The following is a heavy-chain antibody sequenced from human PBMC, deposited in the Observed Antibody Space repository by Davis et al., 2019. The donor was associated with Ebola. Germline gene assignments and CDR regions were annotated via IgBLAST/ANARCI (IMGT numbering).Heavy chain of an antibody. D-gene: IGHD2-15*01. CDR1: GFTFSSYW. V-gene: IGHV3-74*01. CDR2: ISGDGKKT. J-gene: IGHJ1*01. Sequence: GESLKISCAASGFTFSSYWMHWVRQAPGKGLVWVSRISGDGKKTNYADFVKGRVTISRDNAKSSLYLQMNSLRAEDTAVFYCVRGGSATAYWGQGTPVTVSS. CDR3: VRGGSATAY.